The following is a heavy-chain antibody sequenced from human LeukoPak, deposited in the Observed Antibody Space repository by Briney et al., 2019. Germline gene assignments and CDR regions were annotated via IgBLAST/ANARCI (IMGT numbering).Heavy chain of an antibody. Sequence: ASVKVSCKASGGTFGSYAISWARQAPGQGLEWMGRIIPILGIANYTQKFQGRVTITADKSTSTAYMELSSLRSEDTAVYYCARGIPPGWFDPWGQGTLVTVSS. CDR3: ARGIPPGWFDP. J-gene: IGHJ5*02. CDR1: GGTFGSYA. CDR2: IIPILGIA. D-gene: IGHD1-14*01. V-gene: IGHV1-69*04.